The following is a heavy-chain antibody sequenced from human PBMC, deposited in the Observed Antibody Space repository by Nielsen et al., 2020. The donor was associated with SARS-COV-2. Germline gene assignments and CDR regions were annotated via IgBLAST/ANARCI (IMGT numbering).Heavy chain of an antibody. CDR3: ARARGAHVITMIVVVDAFDI. CDR1: GGSISSGGYY. D-gene: IGHD3-22*01. V-gene: IGHV4-31*03. J-gene: IGHJ3*02. Sequence: SETLSLTCTVSGGSISSGGYYWSWIRQHPGKGLEWIGYIYYSGSTYYNPSLKSRVTISVDTSKNQFSLKLSSVTAADTAVYYCARARGAHVITMIVVVDAFDIWGQGTTVTVSS. CDR2: IYYSGST.